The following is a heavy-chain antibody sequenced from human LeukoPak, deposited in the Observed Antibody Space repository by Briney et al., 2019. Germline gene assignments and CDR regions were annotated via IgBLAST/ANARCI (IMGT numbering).Heavy chain of an antibody. CDR1: GFTFSSYG. CDR2: IWYDGSNK. D-gene: IGHD3-3*01. CDR3: ARDAPSPYYDFWSGNYRDYYYYGMDV. J-gene: IGHJ6*02. Sequence: PGGSLRLSCAASGFTFSSYGMHWVRQAPGKGLEWVAVIWYDGSNKYYADSVKGRFTISRDNSKNTLYLQMNSLRAEDTAVYYCARDAPSPYYDFWSGNYRDYYYYGMDVWGQGTTVTVSS. V-gene: IGHV3-33*01.